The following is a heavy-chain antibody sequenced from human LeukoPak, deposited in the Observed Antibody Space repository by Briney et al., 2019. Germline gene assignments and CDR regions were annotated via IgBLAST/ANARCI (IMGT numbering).Heavy chain of an antibody. CDR2: ITGSGGST. V-gene: IGHV3-23*01. CDR3: ARDERLLSFLK. Sequence: GGSLRLSCAASGFTFSSYGMSWVRQAPGKGLEWVSGITGSGGSTYYADSVKGRFTISRDNSKNTLYLQMNSLRAEDTAIYYCARDERLLSFLKWGQGTLVTVSS. J-gene: IGHJ4*02. CDR1: GFTFSSYG. D-gene: IGHD3-3*01.